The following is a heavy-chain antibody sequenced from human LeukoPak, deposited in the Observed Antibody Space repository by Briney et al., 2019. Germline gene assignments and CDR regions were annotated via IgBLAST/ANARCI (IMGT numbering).Heavy chain of an antibody. CDR3: ARGQYPIAVAGAEYFQH. J-gene: IGHJ1*01. V-gene: IGHV1-46*01. CDR1: GYTFTSYY. D-gene: IGHD6-19*01. CDR2: INPSGGST. Sequence: GASVKVSCKASGYTFTSYYMHWVRQAPGQGLEWMGIINPSGGSTSYAQKFQGRVTMTRDTSTSTVYMELSRLRSDDTAVYYCARGQYPIAVAGAEYFQHWGQGTLVTVSS.